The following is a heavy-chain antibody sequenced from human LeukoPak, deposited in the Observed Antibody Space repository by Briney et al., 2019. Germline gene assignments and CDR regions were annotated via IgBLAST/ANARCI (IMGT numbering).Heavy chain of an antibody. CDR1: GFTFSSYA. D-gene: IGHD5-18*01. CDR2: IYVGGST. V-gene: IGHV3-66*02. CDR3: ARGSARSNGYYFDY. J-gene: IGHJ4*02. Sequence: GGSLRLSCAASGFTFSSYAMSWVRQAPGKGLEWVSVIYVGGSTYYADSVKGRFTISRDNSKNTLFLQMNSLRVEDTAVYYCARGSARSNGYYFDYWGQGTLVTVSS.